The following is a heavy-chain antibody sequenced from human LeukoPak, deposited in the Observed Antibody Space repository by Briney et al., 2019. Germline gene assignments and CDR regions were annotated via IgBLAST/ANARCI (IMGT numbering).Heavy chain of an antibody. CDR3: ARGSINYNSGGYYDNPPLDY. CDR2: INPNGGST. J-gene: IGHJ4*02. Sequence: ASVKVSCKASGYTFTSYYMSWVRQAPGQGFEWMGMINPNGGSTNYAQKFQGRVTVTRDTSTSTVYMELSSLRSEDTAVYYCARGSINYNSGGYYDNPPLDYWGQGTLVTVSS. CDR1: GYTFTSYY. D-gene: IGHD3-22*01. V-gene: IGHV1-46*01.